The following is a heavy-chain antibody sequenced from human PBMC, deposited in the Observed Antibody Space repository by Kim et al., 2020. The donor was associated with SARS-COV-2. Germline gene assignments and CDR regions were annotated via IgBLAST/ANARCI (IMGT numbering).Heavy chain of an antibody. Sequence: SETLSLTCAVYGGSFSGYYWSWIRQPPGKGLEWIGEINHSGSTNYNPSLKSRVTISVDTSKNQFSLKLSSVTAADTAVYYCARGRRQYPDIVVVPAAINPGMDVWGQGTTVTVSS. CDR1: GGSFSGYY. D-gene: IGHD2-2*02. CDR2: INHSGST. J-gene: IGHJ6*02. CDR3: ARGRRQYPDIVVVPAAINPGMDV. V-gene: IGHV4-34*01.